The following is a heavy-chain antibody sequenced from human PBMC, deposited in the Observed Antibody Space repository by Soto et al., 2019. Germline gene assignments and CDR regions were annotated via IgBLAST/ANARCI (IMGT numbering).Heavy chain of an antibody. CDR1: GFIFRSYG. CDR3: ATAEVDY. J-gene: IGHJ4*02. CDR2: ISYDGNNK. Sequence: GGSLRLSCAASGFIFRSYGMHWVRQAPGKGLEWVAVISYDGNNKYFADSVKGRFTISRDNAKNTLYLQMNSLRAEDTAVYYCATAEVDYWGPGTLVSVSS. V-gene: IGHV3-30*03.